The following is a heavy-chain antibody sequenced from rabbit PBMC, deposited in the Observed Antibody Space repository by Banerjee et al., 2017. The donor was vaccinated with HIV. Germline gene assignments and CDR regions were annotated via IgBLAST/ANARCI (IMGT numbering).Heavy chain of an antibody. J-gene: IGHJ4*01. CDR3: ARDLAGVIGWNFGL. D-gene: IGHD4-1*01. V-gene: IGHV1S45*01. CDR1: GFTFSLYW. CDR2: IYNGDSGNT. Sequence: QEQLEESGGDLVKPEGSLTLTCTASGFTFSLYWICWVRQAPGKGPEWIACIYNGDSGNTYYATWAKGQFTISKTSSTTVTLQMTSLTAADTATYFCARDLAGVIGWNFGLWGPGTLVTVS.